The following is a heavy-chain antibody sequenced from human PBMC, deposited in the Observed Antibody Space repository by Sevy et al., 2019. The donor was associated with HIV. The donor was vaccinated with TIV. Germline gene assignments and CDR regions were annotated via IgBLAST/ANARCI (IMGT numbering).Heavy chain of an antibody. CDR3: STHAGIAAAGRVFDY. CDR2: TRNKADGYTT. Sequence: GGSLRLSCAASGFTFSDHYMEWVRQAPGKGLEWVGRTRNKADGYTTEDAASVKGRFTISSDDSENSLYLQMNSLNTEDTAVYYCSTHAGIAAAGRVFDYWGQGALVTVSS. CDR1: GFTFSDHY. V-gene: IGHV3-72*01. J-gene: IGHJ4*02. D-gene: IGHD6-13*01.